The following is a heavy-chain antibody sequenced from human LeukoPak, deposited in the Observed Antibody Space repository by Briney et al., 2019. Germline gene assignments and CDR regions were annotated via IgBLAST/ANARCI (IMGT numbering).Heavy chain of an antibody. J-gene: IGHJ4*02. V-gene: IGHV4-39*01. D-gene: IGHD1-26*01. CDR3: ARLSVGATTVDC. Sequence: PSETLSLTCTVSSGSISISNYHWGWIRQPPGKGLEWIGSIYYSGTTYYNPSLKSRVTISVDTSNNQFSLKLSSVTAADTAVYYCARLSVGATTVDCWGQGTLVTVSS. CDR1: SGSISISNYH. CDR2: IYYSGTT.